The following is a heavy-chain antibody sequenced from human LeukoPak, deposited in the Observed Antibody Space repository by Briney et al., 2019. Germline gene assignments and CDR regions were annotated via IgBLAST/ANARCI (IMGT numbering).Heavy chain of an antibody. V-gene: IGHV3-30*04. CDR1: GFTFSSYA. CDR3: ARDFPQWLVRSGMDI. Sequence: PGGSLRLSCAASGFTFSSYAMHWVRQAPGKGLEWVAVISYDGSNKYYADSVKGRFTISRDNSKNTLYLQMNSLRAGDTAVYYCARDFPQWLVRSGMDIWGQGTTVTVSS. J-gene: IGHJ6*02. D-gene: IGHD6-19*01. CDR2: ISYDGSNK.